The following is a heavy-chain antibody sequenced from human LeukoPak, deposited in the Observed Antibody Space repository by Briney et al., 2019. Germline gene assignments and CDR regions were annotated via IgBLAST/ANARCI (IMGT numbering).Heavy chain of an antibody. CDR3: AKEYNWNYEY. Sequence: GGSLRLSCAASGLTFSSYVMSWVRQAPGKGLEWVSTISGGGGSTYYADSVTGRFTISRDNSKNTLYLQMNSLRAEDTAVYYCAKEYNWNYEYWGQGTLVTVSS. CDR1: GLTFSSYV. V-gene: IGHV3-23*01. CDR2: ISGGGGST. D-gene: IGHD1-7*01. J-gene: IGHJ4*02.